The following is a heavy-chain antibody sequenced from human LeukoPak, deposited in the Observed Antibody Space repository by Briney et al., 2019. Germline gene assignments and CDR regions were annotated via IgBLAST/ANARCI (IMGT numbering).Heavy chain of an antibody. CDR3: AKDRYSYAFEYSDS. Sequence: HPGGSLRLSCAASGFTFSNYGMHWVSQAPGKGLDWVAVISNDGSRKYYADSVKGRFTISRDNSKNTLSLQVSSLRAEDTAVYYCAKDRYSYAFEYSDSWGQGNLVTVSS. CDR1: GFTFSNYG. CDR2: ISNDGSRK. J-gene: IGHJ4*02. D-gene: IGHD5-18*01. V-gene: IGHV3-30*18.